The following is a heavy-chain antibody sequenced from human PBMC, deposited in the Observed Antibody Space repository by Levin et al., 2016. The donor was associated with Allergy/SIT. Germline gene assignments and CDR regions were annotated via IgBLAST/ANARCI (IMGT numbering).Heavy chain of an antibody. CDR3: ARSPSVTTSPEDI. CDR1: GGSISGYY. Sequence: SETLSLTCTVSGGSISGYYWSWIRQPPGKGLEWIGYIYYTGSITYNPSLKSRVTMSVDTSKNQLSLKLNSVTAADTAAYYCARSPSVTTSPEDIWGQGTMVTVSS. J-gene: IGHJ3*02. V-gene: IGHV4-59*01. D-gene: IGHD4-11*01. CDR2: IYYTGSI.